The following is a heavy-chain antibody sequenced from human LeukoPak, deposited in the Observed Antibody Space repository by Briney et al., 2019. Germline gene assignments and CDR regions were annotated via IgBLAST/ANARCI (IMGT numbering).Heavy chain of an antibody. CDR2: ISGSGGST. Sequence: GGSLRLSCAASGFTFSDYYMSWIRQAPGKGLEWVSAISGSGGSTYYADSVKGRFTISRDNSKNTLYVQMNSLRAEDTAVYYCAKLNIGWYEDYWGQGTLVTVSS. D-gene: IGHD6-19*01. CDR3: AKLNIGWYEDY. V-gene: IGHV3-23*01. J-gene: IGHJ4*02. CDR1: GFTFSDYY.